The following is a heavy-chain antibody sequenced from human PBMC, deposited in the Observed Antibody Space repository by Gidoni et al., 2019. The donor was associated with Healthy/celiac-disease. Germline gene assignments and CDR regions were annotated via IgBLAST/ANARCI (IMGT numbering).Heavy chain of an antibody. CDR3: ARVWSDYGYQYYFDD. CDR1: GGSISRGDYY. V-gene: IGHV4-30-4*01. CDR2: IYYSGST. J-gene: IGHJ4*02. D-gene: IGHD4-17*01. Sequence: QVQLQVSGPGLVEPSQTLSLTCTVPGGSISRGDYYWSWIRQPPGKGLEWIGYIYYSGSTYYNPSLTSRVTISVDTSKNQFSLKLSSVTAADTAVYYCARVWSDYGYQYYFDDWGQGTLVTVSS.